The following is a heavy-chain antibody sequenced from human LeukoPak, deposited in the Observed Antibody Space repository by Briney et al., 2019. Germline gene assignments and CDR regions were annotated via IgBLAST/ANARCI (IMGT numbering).Heavy chain of an antibody. V-gene: IGHV1-18*01. CDR2: ISAYNGNT. Sequence: ASVKVSCKASGYTFTSYGISWVRQAPGQGLEWMGWISAYNGNTNYAQKVQGRVTMTTDTSTSTAYMELRSLRSDDTAAYYCARDVLNYYDSSGYSDYWGQGTLVTVSS. CDR3: ARDVLNYYDSSGYSDY. CDR1: GYTFTSYG. D-gene: IGHD3-22*01. J-gene: IGHJ4*02.